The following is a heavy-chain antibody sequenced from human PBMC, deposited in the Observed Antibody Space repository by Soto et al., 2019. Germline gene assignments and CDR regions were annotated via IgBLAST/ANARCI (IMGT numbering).Heavy chain of an antibody. CDR2: IYYSGST. CDR3: ARHTPAISISDH. D-gene: IGHD2-15*01. J-gene: IGHJ4*02. V-gene: IGHV4-39*01. Sequence: QLQLQESGPGLVKPSETLSLTCTVSGGSISSSSYYWGWIRQPPGKGLEWIGSIYYSGSTYYNPSLKRRVPISVDTSKNQFSRKLSSVTAADTAVYYCARHTPAISISDHWGQGTLVTVSS. CDR1: GGSISSSSYY.